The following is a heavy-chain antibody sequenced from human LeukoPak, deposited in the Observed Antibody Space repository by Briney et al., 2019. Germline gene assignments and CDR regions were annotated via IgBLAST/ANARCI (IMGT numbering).Heavy chain of an antibody. V-gene: IGHV4-4*07. J-gene: IGHJ4*02. Sequence: SETLSLTCTVSGGSISIYYWSWIRQSPGKGLEWIGRIYTSGSTNYNPSLKSRVTMSVDTSKNQFSLKLSSVTAADTAVYYCARESGDCSSTSCSIDYWGQGTLVTVSS. CDR3: ARESGDCSSTSCSIDY. CDR1: GGSISIYY. CDR2: IYTSGST. D-gene: IGHD2-2*01.